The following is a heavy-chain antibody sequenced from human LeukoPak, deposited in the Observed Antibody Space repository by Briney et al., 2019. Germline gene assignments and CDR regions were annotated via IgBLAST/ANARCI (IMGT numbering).Heavy chain of an antibody. D-gene: IGHD3-16*01. J-gene: IGHJ5*02. CDR3: ARAFS. CDR1: GFTFRNQW. Sequence: GGPLRLPCAASGFTFRNQWMSGVRQPPGKGLEWVANIKEEGSEKSYVDSVKGRFTISRDNAKNSLYLQMNSLRAEDTAVYYCARAFSWGQGTLVTVSS. CDR2: IKEEGSEK. V-gene: IGHV3-7*01.